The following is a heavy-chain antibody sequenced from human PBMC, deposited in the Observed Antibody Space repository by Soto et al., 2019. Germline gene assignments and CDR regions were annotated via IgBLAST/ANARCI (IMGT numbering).Heavy chain of an antibody. CDR2: IYYSGST. V-gene: IGHV4-59*01. J-gene: IGHJ4*02. D-gene: IGHD5-12*01. Sequence: SETLSLTCTVSGGSISSYYWSWIRQPPGKGLEWIGYIYYSGSTSYNPSLKSRVTIPVDTSKNQFSLKLSSVTAADTAVYYCASFRVATIYFDYWGQGTLVTVSS. CDR3: ASFRVATIYFDY. CDR1: GGSISSYY.